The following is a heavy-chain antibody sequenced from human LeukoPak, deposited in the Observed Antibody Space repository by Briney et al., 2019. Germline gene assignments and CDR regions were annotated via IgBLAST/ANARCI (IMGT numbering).Heavy chain of an antibody. CDR3: ASYSGSYPSDAFDI. CDR1: GGTFSSYA. Sequence: SVKVSCKASGGTFSSYAISWVRQAPGQGLEWMGGIIPIFGTANYAQKFQGRVTITADKSTSTAYMELSSLRSEDTAVYYCASYSGSYPSDAFDIWGQGTMVTVSS. CDR2: IIPIFGTA. D-gene: IGHD1-26*01. J-gene: IGHJ3*02. V-gene: IGHV1-69*06.